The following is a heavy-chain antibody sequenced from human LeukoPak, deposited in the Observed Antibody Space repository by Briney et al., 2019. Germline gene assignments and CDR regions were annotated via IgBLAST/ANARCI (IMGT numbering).Heavy chain of an antibody. D-gene: IGHD4-17*01. V-gene: IGHV3-66*01. CDR3: ARDPSYGERTEY. Sequence: GGSLRLSCAASGFTVSSNYMSWVRQAPGKGLEWVSVTYSGGSTYYADSVKGRFTISRDNSKNTLYLQMNSLRAEDTAVYYCARDPSYGERTEYWGQGTLVTVSS. CDR1: GFTVSSNY. CDR2: TYSGGST. J-gene: IGHJ4*02.